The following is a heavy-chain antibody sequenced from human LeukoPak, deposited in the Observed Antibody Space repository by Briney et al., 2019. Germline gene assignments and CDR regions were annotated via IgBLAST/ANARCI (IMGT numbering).Heavy chain of an antibody. CDR2: MHSVGTT. CDR1: GFTVNTNY. V-gene: IGHV3-53*01. D-gene: IGHD1-26*01. Sequence: GGSLRLSCAASGFTVNTNYMSWVRQAPGKGLEWVSIMHSVGTTYYADSVKGRFTFSRDNSKNTLYLQMNNLRAEDTAVHYCARDGSSGRGYYYYYGMDVWGEGTTVTVSS. J-gene: IGHJ6*04. CDR3: ARDGSSGRGYYYYYGMDV.